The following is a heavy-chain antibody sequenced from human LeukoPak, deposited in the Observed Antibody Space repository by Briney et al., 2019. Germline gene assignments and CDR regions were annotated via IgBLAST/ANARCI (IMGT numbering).Heavy chain of an antibody. J-gene: IGHJ4*02. CDR2: IHYSGSS. CDR3: ARGGFCSGGTYYFDH. CDR1: GGSVSRYY. V-gene: IGHV4-59*02. Sequence: PSETLSLTCTVSGGSVSRYYWSWIRQPPGKGLEWIGYIHYSGSSNYNPSLKSRVTISVDTSKNQFSLRLSSVTAADTAVYYCARGGFCSGGTYYFDHGGQGSLVIVSS. D-gene: IGHD2-15*01.